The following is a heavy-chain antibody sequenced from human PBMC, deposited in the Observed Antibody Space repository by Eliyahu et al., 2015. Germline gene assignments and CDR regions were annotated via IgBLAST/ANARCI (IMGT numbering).Heavy chain of an antibody. J-gene: IGHJ6*02. CDR3: ARTSXYYYGMDV. CDR1: GGSISSSSYY. V-gene: IGHV4-39*01. CDR2: IYXSGST. Sequence: QLQLQESGPGLVKPSETLSLTCTVSGGSISSSSYYWGWIRQPPGKGLEWIGXIYXSGSTYYNPSLQSRVTISVDTSKNQFSLKLSSVTAADTAVYYCARTSXYYYGMDVWGQGTTVTVSS.